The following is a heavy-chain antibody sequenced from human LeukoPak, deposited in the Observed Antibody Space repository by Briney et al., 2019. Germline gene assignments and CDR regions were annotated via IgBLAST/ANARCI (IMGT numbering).Heavy chain of an antibody. J-gene: IGHJ6*03. Sequence: ASVKVSCKASRYTLTGYYMHWVRQAPGQGLEWMGWINPNSGGTNYAQKFQGRVTMTRDTSISTAYMELSRLRSDDTAVYYCARGATVTTYHYYYMDVWGKGTTVTVSS. CDR2: INPNSGGT. V-gene: IGHV1-2*02. CDR1: RYTLTGYY. D-gene: IGHD4-11*01. CDR3: ARGATVTTYHYYYMDV.